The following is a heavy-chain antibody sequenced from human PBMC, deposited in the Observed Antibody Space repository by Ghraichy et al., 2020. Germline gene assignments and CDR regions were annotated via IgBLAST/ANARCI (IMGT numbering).Heavy chain of an antibody. D-gene: IGHD2-21*01. CDR1: GGSIISSSYY. CDR3: ARLKPYCAGVTCHPRGAFDM. Sequence: SETLSLTCTVSGGSIISSSYYWGWIRQPPGKGLEWIGSISYSGNSYYNPSFKSRVAISVDTSKNQFSLKLSSVTAADTAMYYCARLKPYCAGVTCHPRGAFDMWGQGTMVTVSS. V-gene: IGHV4-39*01. J-gene: IGHJ3*02. CDR2: ISYSGNS.